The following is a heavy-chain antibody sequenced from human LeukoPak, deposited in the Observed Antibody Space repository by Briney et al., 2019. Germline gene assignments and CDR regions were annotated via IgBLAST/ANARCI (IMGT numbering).Heavy chain of an antibody. CDR2: IFGSGGST. J-gene: IGHJ4*02. Sequence: GGSLRLSCAASGFTFSSYAMYWVRQAPGKGLEWVSGIFGSGGSTHYADSVKGRFTISRDNSKNTVYLQMNSLRVEDTAVYYCAKTTTGYSSGRYPGWPVDYWGQGTLVTVSS. D-gene: IGHD6-19*01. CDR3: AKTTTGYSSGRYPGWPVDY. CDR1: GFTFSSYA. V-gene: IGHV3-23*01.